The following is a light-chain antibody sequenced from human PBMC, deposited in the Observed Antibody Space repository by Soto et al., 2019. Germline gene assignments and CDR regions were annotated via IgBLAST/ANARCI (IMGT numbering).Light chain of an antibody. CDR2: KAS. V-gene: IGKV1-5*03. CDR1: QTISSW. CDR3: QHYNSYSDT. Sequence: DIQMTQSPSTLSGSVGDRVTITCRASQTISSWLAWYQQKPGKAPKLLIYKASTLKSGVPSRFSGSGSGTAFTLTISSLQPDDFAAYYCQHYNSYSDTFGKGTKVELK. J-gene: IGKJ1*01.